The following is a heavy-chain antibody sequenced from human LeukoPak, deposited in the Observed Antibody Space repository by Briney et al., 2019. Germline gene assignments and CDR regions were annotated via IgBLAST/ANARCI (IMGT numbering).Heavy chain of an antibody. Sequence: GRSLRLSCAASGFTFNSYALHWVRQAPGKGLEWVASVSSSGTYIYYADSVKGRFTISRDNAENSLFLQMSSLRAGDTGVYYCARDLGYCDSTNCGHYYYGMDVWGQGTTVTVSS. D-gene: IGHD2-2*01. J-gene: IGHJ6*02. CDR2: VSSSGTYI. CDR3: ARDLGYCDSTNCGHYYYGMDV. CDR1: GFTFNSYA. V-gene: IGHV3-21*01.